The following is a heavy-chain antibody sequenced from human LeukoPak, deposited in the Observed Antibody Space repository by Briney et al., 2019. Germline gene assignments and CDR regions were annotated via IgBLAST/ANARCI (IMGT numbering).Heavy chain of an antibody. Sequence: KPSETLSLTCTVSGDSISTYYWSWIRQPAGKGLEWIGRIYSSGSTNYNPSLKSRVTMSVDTSKNQFSLKLTSVTAADTAVYYCARGGRGYSYGDAFDIWGQGTMVTVSS. J-gene: IGHJ3*02. V-gene: IGHV4-4*07. CDR2: IYSSGST. D-gene: IGHD5-18*01. CDR3: ARGGRGYSYGDAFDI. CDR1: GDSISTYY.